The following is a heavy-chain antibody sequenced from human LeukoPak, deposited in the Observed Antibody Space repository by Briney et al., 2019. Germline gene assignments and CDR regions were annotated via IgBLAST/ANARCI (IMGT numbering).Heavy chain of an antibody. D-gene: IGHD5-18*01. CDR2: IIPGFGTA. V-gene: IGHV1-69*05. CDR3: ARVGYRRDTAMANFFDY. CDR1: GGTFSSYA. Sequence: ASVKVSCKASGGTFSSYASSWLRQAPGQSLEGMGGIIPGFGTANDAQKFQGRVTITTDESTSTAYMELSSLRSQDTAVYYCARVGYRRDTAMANFFDYWGQGTLVTVSS. J-gene: IGHJ4*02.